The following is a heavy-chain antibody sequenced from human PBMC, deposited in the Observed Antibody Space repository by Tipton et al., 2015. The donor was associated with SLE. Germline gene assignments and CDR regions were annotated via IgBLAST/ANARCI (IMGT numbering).Heavy chain of an antibody. Sequence: TLSLTCAVYGGSFSGYYWSWIRQPPGKGLEWIGEINHSGSTNYNPSLKSRVTISVDTSKNQFSLKLSSVTAADTAVYYCARVYCSSTSCYLDYWGQGTLVTVSS. V-gene: IGHV4-34*01. CDR3: ARVYCSSTSCYLDY. CDR1: GGSFSGYY. CDR2: INHSGST. J-gene: IGHJ4*02. D-gene: IGHD2-2*01.